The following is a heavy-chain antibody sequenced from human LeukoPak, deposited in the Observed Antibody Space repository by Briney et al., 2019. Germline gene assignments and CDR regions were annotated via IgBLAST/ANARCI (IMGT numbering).Heavy chain of an antibody. J-gene: IGHJ4*02. V-gene: IGHV4-59*01. D-gene: IGHD3-16*01. CDR2: INYSGST. Sequence: SETLSLTCAVSGGSISSYYWSWIRQPPGKGLEWIGDINYSGSTNYNPSLKSRVTISVDTSQNQFSLKLSAVTAADTAVYYCARDKGDYFDYWGQGTLVTVSS. CDR1: GGSISSYY. CDR3: ARDKGDYFDY.